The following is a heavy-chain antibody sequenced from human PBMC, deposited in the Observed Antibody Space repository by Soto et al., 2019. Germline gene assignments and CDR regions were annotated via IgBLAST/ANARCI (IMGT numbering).Heavy chain of an antibody. Sequence: GGSLRLSCAASGFTFSSYAMSWVRQAPGKGLEWVSAISGSGGSTYYADSVKGRFTISRDNSKNTLYLQMNSLRAEDTAVYYCAKDRSYDFWSGSLNWFDPWGQGTLVTVSS. J-gene: IGHJ5*02. D-gene: IGHD3-3*01. CDR1: GFTFSSYA. CDR2: ISGSGGST. V-gene: IGHV3-23*01. CDR3: AKDRSYDFWSGSLNWFDP.